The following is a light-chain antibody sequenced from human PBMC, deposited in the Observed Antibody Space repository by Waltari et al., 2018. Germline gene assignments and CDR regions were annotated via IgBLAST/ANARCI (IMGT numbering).Light chain of an antibody. CDR3: MQGTRWPYT. CDR1: QSLVPVDGNTY. J-gene: IGKJ2*01. CDR2: WVF. Sequence: VMTQSPRSLSVTLGQAASISCKSSQSLVPVDGNTYLNWFHQRPGQSPRRLIYWVFNRDSGVPDRFSGSGSGTDFTLRISRVEAEDVGVYYCMQGTRWPYTFGQGTQLDIK. V-gene: IGKV2-30*02.